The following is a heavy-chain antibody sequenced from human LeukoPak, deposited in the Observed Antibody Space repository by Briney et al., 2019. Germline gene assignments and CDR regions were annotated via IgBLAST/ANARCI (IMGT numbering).Heavy chain of an antibody. V-gene: IGHV3-21*01. J-gene: IGHJ6*02. Sequence: PGGSLRLSCAASGFTFSSYSMNWVRQAPGKGLEWVSSISSSSSYIYYADSVKGRFTISRDNAKNSLYLQMNSLRDEDTAVYYCARGGPYYYDSSDAVDVWGQGTTVTVSS. CDR3: ARGGPYYYDSSDAVDV. CDR1: GFTFSSYS. D-gene: IGHD3-22*01. CDR2: ISSSSSYI.